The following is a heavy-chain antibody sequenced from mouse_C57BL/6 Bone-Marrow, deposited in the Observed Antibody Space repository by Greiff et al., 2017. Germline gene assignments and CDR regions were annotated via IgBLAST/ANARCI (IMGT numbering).Heavy chain of an antibody. Sequence: VKLMESGAELARPGASVKMSCKASGYTFTSYTMHWVKQRPGQGLEWIGYINPSSGYTKYNQKFKDKATLTADKSSSTAYMQLSSLTSEDSAVYYCARGTYSNYVLYYAMDYWGQGTSVTVSS. CDR1: GYTFTSYT. D-gene: IGHD2-5*01. CDR3: ARGTYSNYVLYYAMDY. J-gene: IGHJ4*01. CDR2: INPSSGYT. V-gene: IGHV1-4*01.